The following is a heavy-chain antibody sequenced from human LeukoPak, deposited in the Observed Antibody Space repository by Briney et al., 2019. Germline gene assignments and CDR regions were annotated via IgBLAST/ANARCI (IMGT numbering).Heavy chain of an antibody. CDR2: IYYSGAT. J-gene: IGHJ6*02. V-gene: IGHV4-59*01. CDR1: GVSIKSYY. D-gene: IGHD7-27*01. CDR3: ARRDWGTYYTMDV. Sequence: PSETLSLTCTVSGVSIKSYYWAWIRQPPGKALEWIGNIYYSGATNYNPSLKSRLTISLDTSKNQFSLNLSSVTAADTAVYYCARRDWGTYYTMDVWGQGTTVTVSS.